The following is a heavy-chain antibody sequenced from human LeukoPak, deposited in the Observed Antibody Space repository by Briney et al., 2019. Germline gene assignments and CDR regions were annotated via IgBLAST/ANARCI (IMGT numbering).Heavy chain of an antibody. CDR3: ARHLYYSASAFWYIDL. CDR1: GGSISSQY. J-gene: IGHJ2*01. D-gene: IGHD3-10*01. V-gene: IGHV4-59*04. Sequence: SETLSLTCTVAGGSISSQYWNWIRQPPGKGLEWIGSVSHSGNTYYKSSLRSRVTVSLDTSKNEFSLILTSVTAADTAEYYCARHLYYSASAFWYIDLWGRGTLVIVSP. CDR2: VSHSGNT.